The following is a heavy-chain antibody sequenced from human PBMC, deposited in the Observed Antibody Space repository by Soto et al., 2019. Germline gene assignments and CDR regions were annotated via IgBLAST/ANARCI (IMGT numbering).Heavy chain of an antibody. CDR2: SIPILGIA. Sequence: QAQLVQSGAEVKKPGSSVKVSCKASGGTFSTYIISWVRQAPGQGLECMGRSIPILGIANYAKNFQGRVTITADKSTSTVYMELGSLRSEDTAVYYCAREDYYGSGSYYNNDAFAIWGQGTMVTVSS. J-gene: IGHJ3*02. D-gene: IGHD3-10*01. CDR1: GGTFSTYI. CDR3: AREDYYGSGSYYNNDAFAI. V-gene: IGHV1-69*08.